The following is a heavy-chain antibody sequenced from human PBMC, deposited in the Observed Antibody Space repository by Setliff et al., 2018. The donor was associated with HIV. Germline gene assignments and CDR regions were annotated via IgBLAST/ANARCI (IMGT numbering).Heavy chain of an antibody. CDR1: GFTSSSYA. CDR2: ISGSGGST. D-gene: IGHD3-16*02. CDR3: AKAPVWGSYRYTGNAFDI. J-gene: IGHJ3*02. Sequence: GGSLRLSCAASGFTSSSYAMSWVRQAPGKGLEWVSAISGSGGSTYYADSVKGRFTISRDNSKNTLYLQMNSLRAEDTAVYYCAKAPVWGSYRYTGNAFDIWGQGTMVTVSS. V-gene: IGHV3-23*01.